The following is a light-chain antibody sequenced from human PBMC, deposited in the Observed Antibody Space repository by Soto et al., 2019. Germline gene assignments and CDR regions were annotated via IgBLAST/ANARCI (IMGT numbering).Light chain of an antibody. CDR3: CSYAGSSTGV. V-gene: IGLV2-23*01. J-gene: IGLJ3*02. CDR2: EGS. Sequence: QSVLTQPASVSGSPGQSITISCTGTSSDVGSYNLVSWYQQHPGKAPKLMIYEGSKRPSGVSNRFSGSKSGNTASLTISGLQAEDEADHYCCSYAGSSTGVFGGGTQLTVL. CDR1: SSDVGSYNL.